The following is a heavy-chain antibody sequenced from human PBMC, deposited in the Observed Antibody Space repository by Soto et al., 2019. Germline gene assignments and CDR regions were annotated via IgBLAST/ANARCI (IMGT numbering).Heavy chain of an antibody. J-gene: IGHJ4*02. D-gene: IGHD1-20*01. V-gene: IGHV4-61*08. CDR3: ARDSITGTYDY. CDR2: IYYSGSN. Sequence: XTLSLPCTVSGGSFNIGGYDWSWSRQPPGKGLAWIGYIYYSGSNNYNPSLKSRVTISVDTSKNQFSLKMSSVTAADTAVYYCARDSITGTYDYWGQGTLVTVSS. CDR1: GGSFNIGGYD.